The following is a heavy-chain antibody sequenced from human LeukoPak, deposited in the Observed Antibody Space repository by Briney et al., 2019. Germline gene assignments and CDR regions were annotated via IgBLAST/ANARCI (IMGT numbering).Heavy chain of an antibody. Sequence: GGSLRLSCAASGFTFSSYWMSWVRQAPGKGLEWVANIKQDGSEKYYVDSVKGRFTISRDNAKSSLYLQMNSLRAEDTAVYYCARDFLPYYLLFDYWGQGTLVTASS. CDR3: ARDFLPYYLLFDY. CDR1: GFTFSSYW. V-gene: IGHV3-7*01. D-gene: IGHD2-8*01. CDR2: IKQDGSEK. J-gene: IGHJ4*02.